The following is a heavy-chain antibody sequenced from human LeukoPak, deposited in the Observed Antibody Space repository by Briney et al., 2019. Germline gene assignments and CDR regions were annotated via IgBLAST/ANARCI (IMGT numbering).Heavy chain of an antibody. D-gene: IGHD1-7*01. J-gene: IGHJ4*02. CDR2: IIPILGIA. CDR1: GGTFSSYA. CDR3: ARDDNWNYGRLFY. V-gene: IGHV1-69*04. Sequence: ASVKVSCKASGGTFSSYAISWVRQAPGQGLEWMGRIIPILGIANYAQKFQGRVTITADKSTSTAYMELSSLRSEDTAVYYCARDDNWNYGRLFYWGQGTLVTVSS.